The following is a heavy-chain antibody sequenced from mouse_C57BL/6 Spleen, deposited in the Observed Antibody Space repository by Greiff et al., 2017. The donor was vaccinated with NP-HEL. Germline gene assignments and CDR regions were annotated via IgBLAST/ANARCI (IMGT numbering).Heavy chain of an antibody. J-gene: IGHJ3*01. Sequence: VQGVESGPELVKPGASVKISCKASGYTFTDYYINWVKQRPGQGLERIGWIYPGSGNTKYHEKFKGKATLTVDTSASTAFMQISSLTSEDSAVYFCALETRLYYDYDEGAWFAYWGQGTLVTVSA. V-gene: IGHV1-84*01. CDR1: GYTFTDYY. D-gene: IGHD2-4*01. CDR2: IYPGSGNT. CDR3: ALETRLYYDYDEGAWFAY.